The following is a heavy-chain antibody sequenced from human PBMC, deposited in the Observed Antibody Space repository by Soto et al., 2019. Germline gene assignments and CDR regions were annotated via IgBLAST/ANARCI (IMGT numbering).Heavy chain of an antibody. D-gene: IGHD1-26*01. V-gene: IGHV5-51*01. J-gene: IGHJ3*02. CDR3: ARVGGVGATRRAFDI. CDR1: GYSLTSYW. Sequence: PGESLKISCKGSGYSLTSYWIGWVRQMPGKGLEWMGIIYPDDSDTRYSPSFQGLITISADKSISTAYLQWSSLKASDTAMYYCARVGGVGATRRAFDIWGQGTMVTVSS. CDR2: IYPDDSDT.